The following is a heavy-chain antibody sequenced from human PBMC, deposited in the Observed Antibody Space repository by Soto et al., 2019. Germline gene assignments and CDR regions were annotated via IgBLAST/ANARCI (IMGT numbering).Heavy chain of an antibody. CDR3: AKCAVLSRTSGGWCNWFDP. V-gene: IGHV3-23*01. D-gene: IGHD2-21*01. Sequence: GGSLRLSCAASAFTLSREARNSIPHTPRKGCEWVSAVIGRGSGTHYAESVRGWFGLSKDNSSITEYLQMNSLRGEDAGVYHCAKCAVLSRTSGGWCNWFDPWGQGTLVTVSS. CDR1: AFTLSREA. CDR2: VIGRGSGT. J-gene: IGHJ5*02.